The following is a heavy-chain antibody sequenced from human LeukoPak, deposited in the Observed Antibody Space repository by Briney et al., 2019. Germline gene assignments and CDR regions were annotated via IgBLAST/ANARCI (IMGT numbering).Heavy chain of an antibody. CDR1: GFTVSSNY. CDR3: ARGATYAYYQDY. CDR2: LYSGGDT. Sequence: GGSLRLSCAASGFTVSSNYMSWVRQAPGEGLEWVSILYSGGDTYYAASVKGRFTISRDNAKNTLYLQMNSLRAEDTAVYYCARGATYAYYQDYWGQGTLVTVSS. D-gene: IGHD1-26*01. V-gene: IGHV3-53*01. J-gene: IGHJ4*02.